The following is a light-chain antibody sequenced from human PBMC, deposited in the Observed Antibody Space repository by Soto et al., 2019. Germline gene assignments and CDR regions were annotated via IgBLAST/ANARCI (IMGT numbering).Light chain of an antibody. V-gene: IGLV2-14*01. CDR1: SSDVGGYKY. J-gene: IGLJ1*01. CDR2: EVS. CDR3: NSYTSSYTYV. Sequence: QSALTQPASVSGSPGQSITISCTGTSSDVGGYKYVSWYQQHPGKAPKLMIYEVSNRPSGVSNRFSGSKSGNTASLTISGLQAVDEADYYCNSYTSSYTYVFGSGSKLTVL.